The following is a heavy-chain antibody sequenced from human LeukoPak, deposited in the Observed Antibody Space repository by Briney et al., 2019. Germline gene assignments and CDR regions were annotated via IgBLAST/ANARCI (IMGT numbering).Heavy chain of an antibody. CDR3: ARGVDYGISPYFDY. V-gene: IGHV4-59*01. Sequence: SETLSLTCTVSGGSIRSFYWNWIRQTPGKGLEWIGYMYYSGSTNTNPSLKSRVTISADTTKNQFSLKLSSVIAADTAVYYCARGVDYGISPYFDYWGQGSLVTVSS. CDR1: GGSIRSFY. D-gene: IGHD4-17*01. CDR2: MYYSGST. J-gene: IGHJ4*02.